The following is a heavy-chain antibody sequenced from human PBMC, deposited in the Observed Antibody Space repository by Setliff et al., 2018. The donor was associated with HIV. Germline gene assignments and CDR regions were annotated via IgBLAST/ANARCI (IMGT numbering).Heavy chain of an antibody. Sequence: GESLKISCKGSGYSFSSYWIGWVRQMPGKGLEWMGIIYPGDSDTRYSPSFEGQVTISADKSISTAYLQCSSLKASDTAMYYCARLGGICSGGSCTALAYTMDVWGQGTTVTVSS. V-gene: IGHV5-51*01. D-gene: IGHD2-15*01. CDR3: ARLGGICSGGSCTALAYTMDV. CDR2: IYPGDSDT. CDR1: GYSFSSYW. J-gene: IGHJ6*02.